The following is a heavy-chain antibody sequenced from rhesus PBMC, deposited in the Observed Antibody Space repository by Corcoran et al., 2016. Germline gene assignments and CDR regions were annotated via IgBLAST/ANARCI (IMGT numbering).Heavy chain of an antibody. Sequence: EVQLVETGGGLVQPGGSLKLSCAVSGFTFSSYGMSWVRQAPGKGLEWVSVINSGGGTPDYPDSVKGRFNISRDNSKNTFSLQMNSLRAEDTAVYYCAKEFSSWPKNYYFDYWGQGVLVTVSS. CDR2: INSGGGTP. CDR1: GFTFSSYG. CDR3: AKEFSSWPKNYYFDY. V-gene: IGHV3S5*01. D-gene: IGHD6-13*01. J-gene: IGHJ4*01.